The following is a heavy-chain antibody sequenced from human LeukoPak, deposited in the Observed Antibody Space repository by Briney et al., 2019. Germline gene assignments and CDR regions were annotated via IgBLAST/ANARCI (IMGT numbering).Heavy chain of an antibody. J-gene: IGHJ4*02. CDR2: IVVGSGNT. Sequence: ASVKVSCKASGFTFTSSAMQWVRQARGQRLEWIGWIVVGSGNTNYAQKFQERVTITRDISTSTAYMELSSLRSEDTAVYYCAAGAFGSGYYPIEYWGRGTLVTVSS. D-gene: IGHD3-22*01. V-gene: IGHV1-58*02. CDR1: GFTFTSSA. CDR3: AAGAFGSGYYPIEY.